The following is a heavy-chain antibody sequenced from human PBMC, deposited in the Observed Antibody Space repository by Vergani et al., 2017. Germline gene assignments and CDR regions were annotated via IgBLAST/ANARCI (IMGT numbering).Heavy chain of an antibody. J-gene: IGHJ3*02. V-gene: IGHV1-69*13. CDR3: ASASIAVAGNTGDAFDI. CDR2: NIPIFGTA. CDR1: GGTFSSYA. Sequence: QVQLVQSGAEVKKPGSSVKVSCKASGGTFSSYAISWVRQAPGQGLEWMGRNIPIFGTANYAQKFQGRVTITADESTSTAYMELSSLRSEDTAVYYCASASIAVAGNTGDAFDIWGQGTMVTVS. D-gene: IGHD6-19*01.